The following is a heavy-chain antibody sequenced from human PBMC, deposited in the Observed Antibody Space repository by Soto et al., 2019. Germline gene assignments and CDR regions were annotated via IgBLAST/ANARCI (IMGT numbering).Heavy chain of an antibody. CDR3: ARLERDIAAAGADYFDY. CDR1: GGSSSSSNW. J-gene: IGHJ4*02. D-gene: IGHD6-13*01. CDR2: IYLSGST. V-gene: IGHV4-4*02. Sequence: SETLCLTCAVAGGSSSSSNWWSWVRQPPGKGLEWIGEIYLSGSTNYNPSLKSRVTISVDKSKNQFSLKLSSVTAADTAVYYCARLERDIAAAGADYFDYWGQGTLVTVSS.